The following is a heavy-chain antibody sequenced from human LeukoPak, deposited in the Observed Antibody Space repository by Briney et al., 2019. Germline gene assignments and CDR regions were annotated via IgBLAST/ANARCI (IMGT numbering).Heavy chain of an antibody. CDR3: AKDRSIVGATIDY. Sequence: GDSLRLSCAASGFTFTNYGMHWVRQAPGKGLEWVAVISYDGTNKNYADSVKGRFTISRDNSKNTLHLQMNSLRAEDTAVYYCAKDRSIVGATIDYWDQGTLVTVSS. CDR2: ISYDGTNK. V-gene: IGHV3-30*18. CDR1: GFTFTNYG. J-gene: IGHJ4*02. D-gene: IGHD1-26*01.